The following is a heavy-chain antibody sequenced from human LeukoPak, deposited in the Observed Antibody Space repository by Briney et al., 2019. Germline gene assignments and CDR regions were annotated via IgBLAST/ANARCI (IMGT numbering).Heavy chain of an antibody. J-gene: IGHJ4*02. V-gene: IGHV3-23*01. D-gene: IGHD4-17*01. CDR2: ISGTGGST. CDR3: AKGLVYGVYADY. Sequence: GGSLRLSCAASGFTFSTYAMSWVRQAPGKGLEWVSGISGTGGSTYYADSVKGRFTISRDNSKNTLYLQMNSLRAEDAAVYYCAKGLVYGVYADYWGQGTLVTVSS. CDR1: GFTFSTYA.